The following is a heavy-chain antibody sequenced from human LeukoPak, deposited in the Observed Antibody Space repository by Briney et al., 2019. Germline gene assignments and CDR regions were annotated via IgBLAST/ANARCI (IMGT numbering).Heavy chain of an antibody. V-gene: IGHV3-9*03. D-gene: IGHD3-22*01. Sequence: GGSLRLSCAASGFTLSNYNMNWVRQAPGKGLEWVSGISWNSGSIGYADSVKGRFTISRDNAKNSLYLQMNSLRAEDMALYYCATGPGYYDSSGFLSYWGQGTLVTVSS. J-gene: IGHJ4*02. CDR2: ISWNSGSI. CDR3: ATGPGYYDSSGFLSY. CDR1: GFTLSNYN.